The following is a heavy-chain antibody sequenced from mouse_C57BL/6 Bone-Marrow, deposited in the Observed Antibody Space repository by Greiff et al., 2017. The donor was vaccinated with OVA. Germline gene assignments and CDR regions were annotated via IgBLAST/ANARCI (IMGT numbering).Heavy chain of an antibody. CDR2: IDPETGGT. CDR3: TCVYVDY. J-gene: IGHJ2*01. CDR1: GYTFTDYD. V-gene: IGHV1-15*01. Sequence: VQLQQSGAELVRPGASVKLSCKASGYTFTDYDMHWVKKTPVHGLEWIGAIDPETGGTDYNQKFKGKAIQTADKTSIPAYRELRSLTSVDSAVYYCTCVYVDYWGQGTTLTGSS.